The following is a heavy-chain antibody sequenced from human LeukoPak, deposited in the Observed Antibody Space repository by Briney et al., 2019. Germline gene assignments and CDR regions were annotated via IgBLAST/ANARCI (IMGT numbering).Heavy chain of an antibody. V-gene: IGHV3-23*01. D-gene: IGHD2-15*01. Sequence: PGGSLRLSCAASGFTFSSYAMSWVRQAPGKGLEWVSAISGSGGSTYYADSVKGRFTISRDNSKNTLYLQMNSLRAEDAAVYYCAKDRHRFPGPAPPLLNWFDPWGQGTLVTVSS. CDR1: GFTFSSYA. CDR2: ISGSGGST. CDR3: AKDRHRFPGPAPPLLNWFDP. J-gene: IGHJ5*02.